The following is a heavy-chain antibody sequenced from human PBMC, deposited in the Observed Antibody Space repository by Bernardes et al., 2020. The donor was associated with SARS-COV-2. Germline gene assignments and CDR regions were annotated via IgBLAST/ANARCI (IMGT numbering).Heavy chain of an antibody. J-gene: IGHJ4*02. CDR2: ISSSGSTI. Sequence: GGSLRLSCAASGFTFSDYYMSWIRQAPGKGLEWVSYISSSGSTIYSVDSVKDRFTISRDNAKNSLYLQMDRLRAEDTAVYYCARVSDSSGWPNFFDYWGQGTLVTVSS. CDR3: ARVSDSSGWPNFFDY. CDR1: GFTFSDYY. V-gene: IGHV3-11*01. D-gene: IGHD6-19*01.